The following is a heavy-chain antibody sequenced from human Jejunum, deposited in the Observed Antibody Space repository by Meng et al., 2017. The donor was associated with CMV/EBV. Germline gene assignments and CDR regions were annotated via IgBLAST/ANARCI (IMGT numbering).Heavy chain of an antibody. CDR3: AREQSSSYAFDI. CDR1: EFTFNTYW. Sequence: AASEFTFNTYWMGWVRQAPGKGLVWVSRINNDGGTTVYADSVKGRFTISRDNAKNTLSLQMNSLRGEDTAVYYCAREQSSSYAFDIWGQGTVVTVSS. D-gene: IGHD6-6*01. V-gene: IGHV3-74*03. J-gene: IGHJ3*02. CDR2: INNDGGTT.